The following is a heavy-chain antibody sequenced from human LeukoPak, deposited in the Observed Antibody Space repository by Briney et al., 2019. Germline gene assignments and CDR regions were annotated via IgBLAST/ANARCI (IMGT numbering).Heavy chain of an antibody. CDR2: IYYSGST. CDR3: ARGTGSGSFNYYYYYYMDV. D-gene: IGHD3-10*01. V-gene: IGHV4-39*01. J-gene: IGHJ6*03. Sequence: NPSETLSLTCAVYGGSFSSYYWGWIRQPPGKGLEWIGSIYYSGSTYYNPSLKSRVTISVDTSKNQFSLKLSSVTAADTAVYYCARGTGSGSFNYYYYYYMDVWGKGTTVTISS. CDR1: GGSFSSYY.